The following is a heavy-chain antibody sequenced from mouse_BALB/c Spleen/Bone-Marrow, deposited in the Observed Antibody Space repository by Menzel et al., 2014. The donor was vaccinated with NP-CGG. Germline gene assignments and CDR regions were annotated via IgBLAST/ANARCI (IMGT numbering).Heavy chain of an antibody. Sequence: VQLQQSGAAIVEPGASVKLPCTASGFNIKDTYMHWVKQRPEQGLEWIGRIDPANGNTKYDPKFQGKATITADTSSNTAYLELSSLTSEDSAVYYCAMYCDCMAYWGQGASVTVSS. J-gene: IGHJ4*01. CDR1: GFNIKDTY. CDR2: IDPANGNT. V-gene: IGHV14-3*02. CDR3: AMYCDCMAY.